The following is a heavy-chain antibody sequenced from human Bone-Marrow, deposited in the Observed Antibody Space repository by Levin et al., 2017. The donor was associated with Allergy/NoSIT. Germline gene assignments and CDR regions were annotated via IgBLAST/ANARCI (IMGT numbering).Heavy chain of an antibody. Sequence: SVKVSCKVSGGTFDSYAIIWVRQAPGQGLEWMGHIIPFLATTNYAQKFQGRVTITADESAATAYMELSSLKSEDTAVYFCARGRYSYRQNYTDFYFYYMDVWGKGTTVTVSS. CDR1: GGTFDSYA. V-gene: IGHV1-69*11. J-gene: IGHJ6*03. D-gene: IGHD5-18*01. CDR2: IIPFLATT. CDR3: ARGRYSYRQNYTDFYFYYMDV.